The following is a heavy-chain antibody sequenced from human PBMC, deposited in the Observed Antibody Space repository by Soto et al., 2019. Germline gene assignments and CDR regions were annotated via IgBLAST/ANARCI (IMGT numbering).Heavy chain of an antibody. CDR3: AKDLRPDDVWDFDY. CDR2: ISYDATNK. CDR1: GFTFSSYG. D-gene: IGHD3-3*01. J-gene: IGHJ4*02. V-gene: IGHV3-30*18. Sequence: GGSLRLSCAASGFTFSSYGMHWVRQAPGKELEWVAFISYDATNKYYADSVRGRFTISRDDSKNTLYLQIIRLRAEDTAVYYCAKDLRPDDVWDFDYWGQGTLVTVSS.